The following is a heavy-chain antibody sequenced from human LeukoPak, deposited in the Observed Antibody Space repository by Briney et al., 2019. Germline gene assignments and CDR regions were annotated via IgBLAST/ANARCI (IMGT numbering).Heavy chain of an antibody. V-gene: IGHV1-2*02. J-gene: IGHJ4*02. CDR1: GYTFNGYY. CDR2: INPNSGGT. CDR3: ARWMTTVITPDY. Sequence: GASVKVSCKASGYTFNGYYLHWVRQAPGQGLEWMGWINPNSGGTNYAQKFQGRVTMTRDTSISTAYMELSRLRSDDTAVYYCARWMTTVITPDYWGQGTLVTVSS. D-gene: IGHD4-11*01.